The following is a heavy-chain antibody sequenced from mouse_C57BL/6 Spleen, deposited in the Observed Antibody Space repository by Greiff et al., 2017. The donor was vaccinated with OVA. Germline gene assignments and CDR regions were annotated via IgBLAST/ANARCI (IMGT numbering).Heavy chain of an antibody. V-gene: IGHV5-4*01. CDR2: ISDGGSYT. CDR3: ARVGGPTYFDY. CDR1: GFTFSSYA. J-gene: IGHJ2*01. D-gene: IGHD1-1*02. Sequence: EVHLVESGGGLVKPGGSLKLSCAASGFTFSSYAMSWVRQTPEKRLEWVATISDGGSYTYYPDNVKGRFTISRDNAKNNLYLQMSHLKSEDTAMYYCARVGGPTYFDYWGQGTTLTVSS.